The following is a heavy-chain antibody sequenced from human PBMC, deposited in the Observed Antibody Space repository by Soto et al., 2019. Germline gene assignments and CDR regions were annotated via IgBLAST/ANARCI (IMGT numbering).Heavy chain of an antibody. D-gene: IGHD6-6*01. CDR1: GGSISSGDYY. J-gene: IGHJ4*02. Sequence: QVQLQESGPGLVKPSQTLSLTCTVSGGSISSGDYYWSWIRQPPGKGLEWIGYIYYSGSTYYNPSLKSRVTISVDTSKNQFSLKLSSVTAADTAVYYCARDRGSLRYSSSYVDYWGQGTLVTVSS. CDR3: ARDRGSLRYSSSYVDY. V-gene: IGHV4-30-4*01. CDR2: IYYSGST.